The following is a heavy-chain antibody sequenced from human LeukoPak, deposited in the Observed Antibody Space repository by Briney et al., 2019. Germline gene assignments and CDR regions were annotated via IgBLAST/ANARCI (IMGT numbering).Heavy chain of an antibody. CDR1: GGSFGGYY. V-gene: IGHV4-34*01. CDR3: ARASAYSSSSGVNY. CDR2: INHSGST. J-gene: IGHJ4*02. D-gene: IGHD6-6*01. Sequence: ASETLSLTCAVYGGSFGGYYWTWIRQPPGEGLEWLGDINHSGSTNYNPSLKSRVTISVDTSKNQFSLRLSSVTAADTAVYFCARASAYSSSSGVNYWGQGTLVTVSS.